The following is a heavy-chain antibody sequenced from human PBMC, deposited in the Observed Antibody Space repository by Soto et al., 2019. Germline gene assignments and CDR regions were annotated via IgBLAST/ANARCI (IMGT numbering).Heavy chain of an antibody. CDR3: ARDGGGEQLALNGMDV. CDR1: GYTFTSYG. J-gene: IGHJ6*02. Sequence: GASVKVSCKASGYTFTSYGISWVRQAPGQGLEWMGWISAYNGNTNYAQKLQGRVTMTTDTSTSTAYMELRSLRSDDTAVYYCARDGGGEQLALNGMDVWGQGTTVTVSS. V-gene: IGHV1-18*01. CDR2: ISAYNGNT. D-gene: IGHD6-6*01.